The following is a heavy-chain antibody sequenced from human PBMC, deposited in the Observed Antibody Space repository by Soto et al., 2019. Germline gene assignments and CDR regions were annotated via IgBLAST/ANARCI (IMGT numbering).Heavy chain of an antibody. CDR2: INHSGST. CDR3: ARGDFAWEPSTDD. CDR1: Y. D-gene: IGHD3-3*01. Sequence: YWSWIRQPPGKGLEWIGEINHSGSTNYSPSLKSRVTILVDTSKNQFSLQLSSVTAADTAMYYCARGDFAWEPSTDDWGQGTRVTVSS. J-gene: IGHJ4*02. V-gene: IGHV4-34*01.